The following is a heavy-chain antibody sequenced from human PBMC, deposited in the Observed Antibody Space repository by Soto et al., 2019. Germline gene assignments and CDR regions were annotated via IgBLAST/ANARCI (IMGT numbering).Heavy chain of an antibody. D-gene: IGHD1-7*01. CDR1: GYTFTSYA. CDR3: ARDQGIITGTTDYYGMDV. CDR2: INAGNGNT. Sequence: ASVKVSCKASGYTFTSYAMHWVRQAPGQRLEWMGWINAGNGNTKYSQKFQGRVTITRDTSASTAYMELSSLRSEDTAVYYCARDQGIITGTTDYYGMDVWGQGTTVTVSS. V-gene: IGHV1-3*01. J-gene: IGHJ6*02.